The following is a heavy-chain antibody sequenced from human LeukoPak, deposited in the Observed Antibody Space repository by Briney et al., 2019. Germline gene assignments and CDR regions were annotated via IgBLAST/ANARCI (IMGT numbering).Heavy chain of an antibody. CDR1: GFTFSIYW. Sequence: GGSLRLSCAASGFTFSIYWMTWVRQAPGKGLEWVANIKEDGSVKYYVDSVKGRFTISRDNAKKSLYLQMNNLRGKDTAVYFCARRWKLSLDVWGQGTTVTVSS. CDR3: ARRWKLSLDV. J-gene: IGHJ6*02. V-gene: IGHV3-7*01. D-gene: IGHD5-24*01. CDR2: IKEDGSVK.